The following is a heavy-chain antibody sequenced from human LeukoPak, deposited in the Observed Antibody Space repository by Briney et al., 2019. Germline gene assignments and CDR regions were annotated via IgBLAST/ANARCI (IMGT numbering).Heavy chain of an antibody. V-gene: IGHV3-23*01. Sequence: GGSLRPSCAASGFSFKSYAMSWVRQAPGKGLEWVSAINNDGDSTYSADSVKGRFTVSRDNSKNTLYLQMNSLRAEDAAVYYCAQQVGYCSSGNCYFTYWGQGTLVTVSS. CDR2: INNDGDST. CDR1: GFSFKSYA. J-gene: IGHJ1*01. D-gene: IGHD2-15*01. CDR3: AQQVGYCSSGNCYFTY.